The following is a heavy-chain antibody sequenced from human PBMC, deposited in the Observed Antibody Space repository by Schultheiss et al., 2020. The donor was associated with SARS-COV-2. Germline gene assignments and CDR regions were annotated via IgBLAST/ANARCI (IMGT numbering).Heavy chain of an antibody. V-gene: IGHV4-61*01. D-gene: IGHD5-24*01. CDR2: INHSGST. CDR1: GGSVTSASDH. Sequence: SETLSLTCTVSGGSVTSASDHWSWIRQPPGKGLEWIGEINHSGSTNYNPSLKSRVTISLDTSKNQFSLNLTAVTAADTAVYYCARRQFYYYGMDVWGQGTTVTVSS. J-gene: IGHJ6*02. CDR3: ARRQFYYYGMDV.